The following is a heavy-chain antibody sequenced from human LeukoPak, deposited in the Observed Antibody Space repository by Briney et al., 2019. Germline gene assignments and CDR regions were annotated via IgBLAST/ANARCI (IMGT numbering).Heavy chain of an antibody. CDR3: ARVRTENSSSCDWFDP. D-gene: IGHD6-13*01. J-gene: IGHJ5*02. Sequence: SETLSLTCAVYGGSFSGYYWSWIRQPPGKGLEWIGEINHSGSTNYNPSLKSRVTISVDTSKNQFSLKLSSVTAADTAVYYCARVRTENSSSCDWFDPWGQGTLVTVSS. V-gene: IGHV4-34*01. CDR1: GGSFSGYY. CDR2: INHSGST.